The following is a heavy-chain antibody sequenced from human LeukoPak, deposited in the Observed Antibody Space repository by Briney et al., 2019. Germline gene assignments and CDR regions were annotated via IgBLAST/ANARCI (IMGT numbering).Heavy chain of an antibody. CDR2: ISAYNGKT. Sequence: SVKVSCKASGYTFTSYGIRWVRQAPGPGREWMGWISAYNGKTNYAQKLQGRVTMTTDTSTSTAYMELRSLRSDDTAVYYCAREAAPYYDILTGYYYYDGMDVWGQGTTVTVSS. V-gene: IGHV1-18*01. CDR3: AREAAPYYDILTGYYYYDGMDV. D-gene: IGHD3-9*01. CDR1: GYTFTSYG. J-gene: IGHJ6*02.